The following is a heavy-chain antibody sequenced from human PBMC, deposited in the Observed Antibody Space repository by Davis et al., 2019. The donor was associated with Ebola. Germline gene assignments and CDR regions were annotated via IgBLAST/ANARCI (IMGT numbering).Heavy chain of an antibody. J-gene: IGHJ6*02. CDR2: LWYDGSNK. Sequence: GESLKISCAASGFTFSSYGMHWVRQAPGKGLEWVAVLWYDGSNKYYADSVKGRFTISRDNSKNTLYLQMNSLRAEDTAVYYCARDRNVTTVPYYYGMDVWGQGTTVTVSS. CDR1: GFTFSSYG. V-gene: IGHV3-33*01. D-gene: IGHD1-14*01. CDR3: ARDRNVTTVPYYYGMDV.